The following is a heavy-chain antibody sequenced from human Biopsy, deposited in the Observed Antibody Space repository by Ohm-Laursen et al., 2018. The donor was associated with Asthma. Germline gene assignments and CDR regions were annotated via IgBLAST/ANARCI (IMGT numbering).Heavy chain of an antibody. V-gene: IGHV1-69*13. CDR1: GGTFNTYV. J-gene: IGHJ4*02. Sequence: SVKVSCKSLGGTFNTYVIGWVRQAPGQGLEWMGGINSVFGTTTYPQKFQDRVTITADDSTSTVYMELSSLRSEDTAVYYCARKAGSCISRTCYSLDFWCQGTLVTASS. CDR2: INSVFGTT. CDR3: ARKAGSCISRTCYSLDF. D-gene: IGHD2-2*01.